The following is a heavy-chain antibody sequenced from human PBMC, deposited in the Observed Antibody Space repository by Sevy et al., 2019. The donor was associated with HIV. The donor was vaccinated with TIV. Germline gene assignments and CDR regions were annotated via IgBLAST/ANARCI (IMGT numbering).Heavy chain of an antibody. J-gene: IGHJ4*02. D-gene: IGHD3-22*01. Sequence: SETLSLTCTVSGGSISSSSYYWGWIRQPPGKGLEWIGSIYYSGSTYYNPSLKSRVTISVNTCKNQFSLKLSSVTAAETAVYYCARFYYYDSSGYYGYFDYWGQGTLVTVSS. CDR3: ARFYYYDSSGYYGYFDY. V-gene: IGHV4-39*01. CDR1: GGSISSSSYY. CDR2: IYYSGST.